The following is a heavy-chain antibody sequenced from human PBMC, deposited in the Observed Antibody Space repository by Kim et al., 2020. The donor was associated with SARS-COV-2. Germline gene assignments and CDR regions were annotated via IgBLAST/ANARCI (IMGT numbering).Heavy chain of an antibody. CDR1: GFTFTHYA. CDR2: ITGNGGGT. D-gene: IGHD3-22*01. Sequence: GGSLRLSCAASGFTFTHYAMTWVRQAPGKGLEWVSTITGNGGGTFYAASVKGRFTISRDNSKGTVYLQMDVLRDEDTAVYYCAKDREFTMIIVDGALDVWGQGKTVTVS. V-gene: IGHV3-23*01. CDR3: AKDREFTMIIVDGALDV. J-gene: IGHJ3*01.